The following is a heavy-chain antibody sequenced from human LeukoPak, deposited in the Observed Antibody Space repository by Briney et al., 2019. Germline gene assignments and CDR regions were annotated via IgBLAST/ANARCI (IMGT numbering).Heavy chain of an antibody. CDR2: IGSHGGSK. Sequence: PGGSLRLSCEASGFSFSSFAMHWVRQAPGKGLEYVSGIGSHGGSKQYATSVTGRFIISRDNSKDTLYLQMGSLRTEDMGVYFCARSTIVNLPLGFRGLGTLVTVSS. D-gene: IGHD2/OR15-2a*01. CDR3: ARSTIVNLPLGF. J-gene: IGHJ4*02. CDR1: GFSFSSFA. V-gene: IGHV3-64*01.